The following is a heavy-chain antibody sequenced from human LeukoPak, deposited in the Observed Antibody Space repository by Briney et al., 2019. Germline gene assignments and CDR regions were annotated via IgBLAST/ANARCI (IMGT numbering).Heavy chain of an antibody. CDR3: ARIQCGGDCYWSPENKTYNWFDP. V-gene: IGHV4-39*07. CDR1: GGSISSSSYY. D-gene: IGHD2-21*02. Sequence: SETLSLTCTVSGGSISSSSYYWGWIRQPPGKGLEWIGRIYYSGSTYYNPSLKSRVTISVDTSKNQFSLKLSSVTAADTAVYYCARIQCGGDCYWSPENKTYNWFDPWGQGTLVTVSS. CDR2: IYYSGST. J-gene: IGHJ5*02.